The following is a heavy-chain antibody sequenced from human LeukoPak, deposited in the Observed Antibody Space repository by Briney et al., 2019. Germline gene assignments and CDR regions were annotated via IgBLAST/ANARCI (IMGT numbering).Heavy chain of an antibody. Sequence: GGSLRLSCAASGFTFDDYGMSWVRQAPGKGLEWVSGINWNGGSTGYADSVKGRFTISRDNTKNSLYLQMNSLRAEDTALYYCARGTLKAAATDFDYWGQGTLVTVSS. CDR1: GFTFDDYG. CDR3: ARGTLKAAATDFDY. D-gene: IGHD6-13*01. CDR2: INWNGGST. V-gene: IGHV3-20*04. J-gene: IGHJ4*02.